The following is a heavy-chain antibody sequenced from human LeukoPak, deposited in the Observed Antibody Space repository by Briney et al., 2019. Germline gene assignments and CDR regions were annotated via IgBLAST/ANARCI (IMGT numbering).Heavy chain of an antibody. CDR3: VRGGWELDY. D-gene: IGHD4-23*01. Sequence: PGGSLRLSCAASGSNFQYYWMAWVRQAPGMGLEWVAHIKEDGTQKFYVDSVRGRFTISKDDAKNALYLQMSSLRDDDTGIYYCVRGGWELDYWGQGTLVTVSS. CDR1: GSNFQYYW. J-gene: IGHJ4*02. V-gene: IGHV3-7*03. CDR2: IKEDGTQK.